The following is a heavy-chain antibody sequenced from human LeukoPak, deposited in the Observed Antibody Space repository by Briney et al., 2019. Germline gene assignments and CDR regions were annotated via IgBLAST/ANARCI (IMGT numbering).Heavy chain of an antibody. Sequence: SETLSLTCTVSSGSISSYYWSWIRQPAGKGLEWIGRIYTSGSTNYNPSLKSRVTMSVDTSKNQFSLKLSSVTAADTAVYYCARDSPVRGVIIYWGQGTLVTVSS. D-gene: IGHD3-10*01. CDR3: ARDSPVRGVIIY. V-gene: IGHV4-4*07. CDR1: SGSISSYY. CDR2: IYTSGST. J-gene: IGHJ4*02.